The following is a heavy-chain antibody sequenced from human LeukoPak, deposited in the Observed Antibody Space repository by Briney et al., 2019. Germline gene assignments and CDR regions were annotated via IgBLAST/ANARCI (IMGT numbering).Heavy chain of an antibody. J-gene: IGHJ4*02. CDR1: GFTFGDYA. D-gene: IGHD1-26*01. CDR2: IRSKAYGGTT. Sequence: GGSLRLSCTASGFTFGDYAMSWFRQAPGKGLEWVGFIRSKAYGGTTEYAASVKGRFTISRDDSKSTAYLQMNSLKTEDTAVYYCTRGGIVGATTDFDYWGQGTLVTVSS. V-gene: IGHV3-49*03. CDR3: TRGGIVGATTDFDY.